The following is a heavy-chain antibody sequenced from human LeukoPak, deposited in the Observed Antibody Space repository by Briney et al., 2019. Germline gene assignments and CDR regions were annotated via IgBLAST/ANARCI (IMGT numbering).Heavy chain of an antibody. D-gene: IGHD4-17*01. Sequence: GGSLRLSCAASEFSVGSNYMTWVRQAPGKGLEWVSLIYSGGSTYYADSVKGRFTISRDNSKNTLYLQMNSLRAEDTAVYYCARDNLVYGDLLAYWGQGTLVTVSS. J-gene: IGHJ4*02. CDR2: IYSGGST. V-gene: IGHV3-66*01. CDR1: EFSVGSNY. CDR3: ARDNLVYGDLLAY.